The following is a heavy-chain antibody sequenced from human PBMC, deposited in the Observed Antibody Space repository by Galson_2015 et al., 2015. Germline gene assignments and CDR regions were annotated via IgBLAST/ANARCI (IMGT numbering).Heavy chain of an antibody. V-gene: IGHV1-18*01. CDR1: GYTFTSYG. D-gene: IGHD3-16*02. J-gene: IGHJ4*02. Sequence: SVKVSCKASGYTFTSYGISWVRQAPGQGLEWMGWISAYNGNTNYAQKLQGRVTMTTDTSTSTAYMELRSLRSDDTAVYYCARAPTLWHTFGGVIVTHLPYFDYWGQGTLVTVSS. CDR2: ISAYNGNT. CDR3: ARAPTLWHTFGGVIVTHLPYFDY.